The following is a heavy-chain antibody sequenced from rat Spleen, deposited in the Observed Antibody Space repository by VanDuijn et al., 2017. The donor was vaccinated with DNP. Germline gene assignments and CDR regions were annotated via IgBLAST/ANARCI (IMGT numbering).Heavy chain of an antibody. CDR3: AGRPPPTRGPFDY. Sequence: EVQLVESDGGLVQPGRSLKLSCAASGFTFSDYYMAWVRQAPAKGLEWVAPISSTGDNTYYSDSVRGRFTISRDNAKSTLYLQMDSLRSEDTATYSCAGRPPPTRGPFDYWGQGVTVTVSS. CDR1: GFTFSDYY. D-gene: IGHD1-4*01. CDR2: ISSTGDNT. J-gene: IGHJ2*01. V-gene: IGHV5-25*01.